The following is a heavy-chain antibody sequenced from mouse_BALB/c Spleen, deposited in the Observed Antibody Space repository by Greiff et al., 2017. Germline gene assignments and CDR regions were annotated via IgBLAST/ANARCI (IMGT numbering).Heavy chain of an antibody. J-gene: IGHJ3*01. V-gene: IGHV1-19*01. D-gene: IGHD1-1*01. CDR2: VNPYNGGT. CDR3: ARIGRHGSSPPFAY. CDR1: GYTFTDYY. Sequence: EVQLQQSGPELVKPGASVKMSCKASGYTFTDYYMDWVKQSHGESFEWIGRVNPYNGGTSYNQKFKGKATLTVDKSSSTAYMELNSLTSEDSAVYYCARIGRHGSSPPFAYWGQGTLVTVSA.